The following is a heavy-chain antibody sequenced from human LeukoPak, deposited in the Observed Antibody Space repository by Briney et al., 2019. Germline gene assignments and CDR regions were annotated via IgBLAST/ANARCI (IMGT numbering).Heavy chain of an antibody. CDR1: GLTFSNYA. CDR2: ITGSGGST. Sequence: GGSRRLSCAASGLTFSNYAMTWVRQAPGKGLDWVSSITGSGGSTYYADSVRGRFTISRDNSKNTLYLQMNSLRADDTAVYYCAKEGETIASRGAGDAFDIWGRGTMVTVSS. V-gene: IGHV3-23*01. CDR3: AKEGETIASRGAGDAFDI. D-gene: IGHD6-6*01. J-gene: IGHJ3*02.